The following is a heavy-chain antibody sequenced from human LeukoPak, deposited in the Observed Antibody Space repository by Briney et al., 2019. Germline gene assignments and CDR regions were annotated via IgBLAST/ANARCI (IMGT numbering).Heavy chain of an antibody. CDR1: GLTFRSYA. V-gene: IGHV3-23*01. CDR3: AKGRRGVGTTDFDY. D-gene: IGHD1-26*01. J-gene: IGHJ4*02. Sequence: AGGSLRLSCAASGLTFRSYALHWVRQAPGKGLEWVSDITGSAHSTNYADSVKGRFTISRDNSKNTLYLQMNSLTAEDTAVYYCAKGRRGVGTTDFDYWGQGTLVTVSS. CDR2: ITGSAHST.